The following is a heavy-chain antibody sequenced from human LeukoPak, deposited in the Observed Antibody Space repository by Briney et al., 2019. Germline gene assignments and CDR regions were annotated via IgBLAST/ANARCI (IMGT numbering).Heavy chain of an antibody. V-gene: IGHV1-8*01. D-gene: IGHD6-19*01. J-gene: IGHJ6*03. CDR1: GYSFTNFD. Sequence: GASVKVSCKASGYSFTNFDINWVRQATGQGLEWMGWINPNSGNKGYAQKFQGTVTMTMNTSITTAYMELSSLRSEDTAVYYCARGPQWRGDYYYMDVWGRGTTVTVSS. CDR2: INPNSGNK. CDR3: ARGPQWRGDYYYMDV.